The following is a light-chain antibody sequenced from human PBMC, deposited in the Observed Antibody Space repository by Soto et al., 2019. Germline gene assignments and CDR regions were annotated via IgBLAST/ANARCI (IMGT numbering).Light chain of an antibody. J-gene: IGKJ3*01. CDR2: GAS. Sequence: EIVLTQSPGTLSLSPGERATLSCRASQSVSSSYLAWYQQKPGQAPRLLIYGASSRATGIPDRFSGSGSGTDFTLTISRLEPEDFAVYYFQQYGSFLFTFGPGTKVDIK. V-gene: IGKV3-20*01. CDR3: QQYGSFLFT. CDR1: QSVSSSY.